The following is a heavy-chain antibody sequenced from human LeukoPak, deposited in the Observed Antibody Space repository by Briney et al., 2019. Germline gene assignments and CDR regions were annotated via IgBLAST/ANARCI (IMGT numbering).Heavy chain of an antibody. CDR2: IYTSGST. V-gene: IGHV4-4*07. Sequence: SETLSLTCTVSGGSISSYYWSWIRQPAGKGLEWIGRIYTSGSTNYNPSLKSRVTMSVDTSKNQFSLKLSSVTAADTAVYYCASTLGADYGDYWYFDLWGRGTLVTVSS. J-gene: IGHJ2*01. CDR1: GGSISSYY. D-gene: IGHD4-17*01. CDR3: ASTLGADYGDYWYFDL.